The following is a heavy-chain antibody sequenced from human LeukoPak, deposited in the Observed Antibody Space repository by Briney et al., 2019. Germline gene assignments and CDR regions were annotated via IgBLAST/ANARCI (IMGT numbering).Heavy chain of an antibody. D-gene: IGHD6-19*01. J-gene: IGHJ4*02. CDR2: ISGSGGST. CDR1: GFTFSSYA. Sequence: GRSLRLSCAASGFTFSSYAMSWVRQAPGKGLEWVSAISGSGGSTYYADSVKGRFTISRDNSKNTLYLQMNSLRAEDTAVYYCAKSGVEAVALFHWGQGTLVTVSS. CDR3: AKSGVEAVALFH. V-gene: IGHV3-23*01.